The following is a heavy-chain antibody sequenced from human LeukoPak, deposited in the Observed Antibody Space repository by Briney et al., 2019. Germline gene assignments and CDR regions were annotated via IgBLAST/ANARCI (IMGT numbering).Heavy chain of an antibody. CDR3: ARGGTAEYYIYFAY. J-gene: IGHJ4*02. D-gene: IGHD2/OR15-2a*01. CDR2: TNPYSGTT. Sequence: ASVKVSCKTSAYTFTAYYIHWVRQAPGQGLEWMGWTNPYSGTTNYAQNFQGRVTMTRDTSISTAYMELSSLISDDTAVYFCARGGTAEYYIYFAYWGQGSLVIVSS. V-gene: IGHV1-2*02. CDR1: AYTFTAYY.